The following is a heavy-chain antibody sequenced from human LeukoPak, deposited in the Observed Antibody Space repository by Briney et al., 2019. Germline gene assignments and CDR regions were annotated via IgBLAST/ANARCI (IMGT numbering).Heavy chain of an antibody. CDR1: GLTISSHS. CDR3: ARARDGYNWNWFDP. V-gene: IGHV3-48*04. Sequence: GGSLRLSCAASGLTISSHSMNWVRQAPGKGLEWVSYISSSSSTIYYADSVKGRFTISRDNAKNSLYLQMNSLRAEDTAVYYCARARDGYNWNWFDPWGQGTLVTVSS. J-gene: IGHJ5*02. D-gene: IGHD5-24*01. CDR2: ISSSSSTI.